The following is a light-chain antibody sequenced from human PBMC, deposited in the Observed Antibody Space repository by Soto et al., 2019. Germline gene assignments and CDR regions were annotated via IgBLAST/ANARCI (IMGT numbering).Light chain of an antibody. CDR1: SSNIVAGYD. CDR2: GNS. CDR3: QSYDSSLSGWV. Sequence: QPVLTQPPSVSGAPGQRVTISCTGSSSNIVAGYDVHWYQQLPGTAPKLLIYGNSNRPSGVPDRFSGSKSCTSASLAITGLQAEDEADSYCQSYDSSLSGWVFGGGTKLTVL. V-gene: IGLV1-40*01. J-gene: IGLJ3*02.